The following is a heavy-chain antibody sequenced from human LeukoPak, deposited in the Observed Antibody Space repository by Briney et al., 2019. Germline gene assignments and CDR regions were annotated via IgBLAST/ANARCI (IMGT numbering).Heavy chain of an antibody. V-gene: IGHV4-34*01. CDR3: ARLYSSSWYNLFDP. Sequence: SETLSLTCAVYGGSFSGYYWSWIRQPPGKGLEWIGEINHSGSTNYNPSLKSRVTISVDTSKNQFSLKLSSVTAADTAVYCCARLYSSSWYNLFDPWGQGTLVTVSS. CDR2: INHSGST. J-gene: IGHJ5*02. D-gene: IGHD6-13*01. CDR1: GGSFSGYY.